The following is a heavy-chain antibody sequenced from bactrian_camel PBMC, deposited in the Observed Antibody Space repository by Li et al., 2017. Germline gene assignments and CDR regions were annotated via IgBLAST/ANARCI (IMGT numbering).Heavy chain of an antibody. J-gene: IGHJ4*01. CDR1: GFIFRDHY. CDR2: ISGSSRA. V-gene: IGHV3-2*01. D-gene: IGHD6*01. Sequence: HVQLVESGGGLVQPGGSLRLSCAASGFIFRDHYMNWVRQAPGKGLEWVSSISGSSRAYYSNSVKGRFTLSRDNAENMLYLQMNSLKPEDTAMYYCASGSRWYGKWGQGTQVTV. CDR3: ASGSRWYGK.